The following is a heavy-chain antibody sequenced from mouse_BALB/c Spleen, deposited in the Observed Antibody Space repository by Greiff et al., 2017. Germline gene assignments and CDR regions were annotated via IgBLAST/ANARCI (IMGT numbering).Heavy chain of an antibody. CDR2: ISSGGST. Sequence: EVQGVESGGGLVKPGGSLTLSCAASGFTFSSYAMSWVRQTPEKRLEWVASISSGGSTYYPASVKGRFTISRDNARNILYLQMSSLRSEDTAMYYCARVYDYDDGYAMDYWGQGTSVTVSS. J-gene: IGHJ4*01. CDR3: ARVYDYDDGYAMDY. D-gene: IGHD2-4*01. CDR1: GFTFSSYA. V-gene: IGHV5-6-5*01.